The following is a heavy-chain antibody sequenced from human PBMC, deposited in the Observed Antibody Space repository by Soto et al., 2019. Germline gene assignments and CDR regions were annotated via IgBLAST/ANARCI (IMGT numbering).Heavy chain of an antibody. CDR1: GFTFNNHA. J-gene: IGHJ4*02. Sequence: EVQLLESGGGSVQPGGTLRLSCAASGFTFNNHAMTWVRQAPGKGLEWVSSISGRGTSAYYADSVRGRFTISRDNSKDTLHLQMNTLRAEDTAIYYCAKDRGTYSSSCSTDWGQGALVTVSS. CDR3: AKDRGTYSSSCSTD. CDR2: ISGRGTSA. D-gene: IGHD6-13*01. V-gene: IGHV3-23*01.